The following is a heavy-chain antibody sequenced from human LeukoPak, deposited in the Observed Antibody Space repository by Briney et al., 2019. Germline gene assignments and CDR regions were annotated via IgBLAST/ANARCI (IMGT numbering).Heavy chain of an antibody. CDR3: SRENGAFSPFDY. J-gene: IGHJ4*02. D-gene: IGHD2-8*01. CDR1: GGSISNTNW. Sequence: SETLSLTCGVSGGSISNTNWWSWVRQPPGQGLEWIGEISLTGLTHYNPSLESRVTVSLDKSKNQLSLNLTSVTAADTAVYYCSRENGAFSPFDYWGQGTLVTVSS. CDR2: ISLTGLT. V-gene: IGHV4-4*02.